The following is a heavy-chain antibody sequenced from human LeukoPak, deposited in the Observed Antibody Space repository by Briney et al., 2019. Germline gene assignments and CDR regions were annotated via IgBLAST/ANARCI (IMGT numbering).Heavy chain of an antibody. J-gene: IGHJ4*02. CDR2: IYYSGST. D-gene: IGHD6-19*01. Sequence: SETLSHTRTVPGGSLSSYYWSSIRAPPGEGLGWGGYIYYSGSTNYNPSLKSRVTISVDTSKNQFSLKLSSVTAADTAVYYCARHAAIGGSGWYEFDYWGQGTLVTVSS. CDR3: ARHAAIGGSGWYEFDY. CDR1: GGSLSSYY. V-gene: IGHV4-59*08.